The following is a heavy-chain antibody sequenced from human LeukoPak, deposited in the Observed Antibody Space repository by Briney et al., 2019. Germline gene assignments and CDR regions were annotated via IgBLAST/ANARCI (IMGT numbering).Heavy chain of an antibody. CDR3: AKTEAYYFDSSGNPYYFDY. D-gene: IGHD3-22*01. Sequence: GGSLRLSCAASGFTFSRYAMSWVRKAPGKGLEWVSAISGTGGSTYYADSVKGRFTISRDNSKNTLYLQMNSLRAEDTAVYYCAKTEAYYFDSSGNPYYFDYWGQGTLVTISS. CDR1: GFTFSRYA. V-gene: IGHV3-23*01. J-gene: IGHJ4*02. CDR2: ISGTGGST.